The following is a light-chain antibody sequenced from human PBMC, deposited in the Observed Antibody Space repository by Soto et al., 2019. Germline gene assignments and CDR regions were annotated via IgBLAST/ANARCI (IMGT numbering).Light chain of an antibody. J-gene: IGKJ4*01. Sequence: DIRMTQSPSSVSASVGDRVTITCRASQGISSWLDWYQQKPGKAPKLLIYAASSLQSGVPSRFSGSGSGTDFTLTISSLQPEDFATYYCQQANSFPLTFGGGTKVEIK. CDR2: AAS. CDR3: QQANSFPLT. V-gene: IGKV1D-12*01. CDR1: QGISSW.